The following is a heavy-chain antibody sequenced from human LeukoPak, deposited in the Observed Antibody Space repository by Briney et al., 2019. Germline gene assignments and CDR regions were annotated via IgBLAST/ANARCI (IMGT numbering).Heavy chain of an antibody. CDR1: GGSLSGYY. J-gene: IGHJ4*02. D-gene: IGHD3-10*01. CDR2: INHSGST. V-gene: IGHV4-34*01. CDR3: ARGRPLRI. Sequence: SETLSLTCAVYGGSLSGYYWSWIRQPPGKGLEWIGEINHSGSTNHNPSLKSRVTISVDTSKNQFSLKLSSVTAADTAVYYCARGRPLRIWGQGTLVTVSS.